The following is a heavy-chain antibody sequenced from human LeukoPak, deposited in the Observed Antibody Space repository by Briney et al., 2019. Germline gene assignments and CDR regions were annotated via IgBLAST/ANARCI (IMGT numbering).Heavy chain of an antibody. CDR3: ASSIQLWLRYYYMDV. CDR2: IKQDGSEE. CDR1: GFTFSSYW. V-gene: IGHV3-7*01. J-gene: IGHJ6*03. Sequence: QPGGSLRLSCAASGFTFSSYWMSWVRQAPGKGLEWVANIKQDGSEEYYVDSVKGRFTISRDNAKNSLYLQMNSLRAEDTAVYYCASSIQLWLRYYYMDVWGKGTTVTVSS. D-gene: IGHD5-18*01.